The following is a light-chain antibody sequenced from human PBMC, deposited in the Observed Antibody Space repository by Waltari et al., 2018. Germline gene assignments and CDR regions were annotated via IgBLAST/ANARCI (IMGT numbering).Light chain of an antibody. J-gene: IGKJ4*01. V-gene: IGKV4-1*01. CDR1: QSVLYSSNNKNY. Sequence: DIVMTQSPDSLAVSLGERATINCKSSQSVLYSSNNKNYLAWYQQKPGQPPKLLIYWASTRESGVPDRFSGSGSGTDFTLTISSLQAEDVVVYYCQQYYSTPFFGGGTKVEIK. CDR3: QQYYSTPF. CDR2: WAS.